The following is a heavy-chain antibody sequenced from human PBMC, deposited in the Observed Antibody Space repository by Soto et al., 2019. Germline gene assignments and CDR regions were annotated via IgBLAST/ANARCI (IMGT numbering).Heavy chain of an antibody. Sequence: GGSLRLSCASSGFTFISYAMSWVRQAPGKGLEWVSAISGSGGSTYYADSVKGRFTISRDNSKNTLYLQMNSLRAEDTAVYYCAKGYSSSWFNWFDPWGQGTLVTVSS. J-gene: IGHJ5*02. V-gene: IGHV3-23*01. CDR3: AKGYSSSWFNWFDP. D-gene: IGHD6-13*01. CDR1: GFTFISYA. CDR2: ISGSGGST.